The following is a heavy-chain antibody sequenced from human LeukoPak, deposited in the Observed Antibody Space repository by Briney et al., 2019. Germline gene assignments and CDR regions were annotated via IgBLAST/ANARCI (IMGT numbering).Heavy chain of an antibody. J-gene: IGHJ4*02. CDR2: IYHSGST. V-gene: IGHV4-4*02. Sequence: SETLSLTCAVSGGSISSSNWWSWVCQPPGKGLEWIGEIYHSGSTNYNPSLKSRVTISVDKSKNQFSLKLSSVTAADTAVYYCARHVRGGSYFNYWGQGTLVTVSS. CDR3: ARHVRGGSYFNY. CDR1: GGSISSSNW. D-gene: IGHD3-16*01.